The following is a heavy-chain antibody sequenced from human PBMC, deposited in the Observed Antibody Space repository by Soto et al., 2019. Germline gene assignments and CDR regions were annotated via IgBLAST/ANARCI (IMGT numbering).Heavy chain of an antibody. Sequence: GSVRLSGAASGFTFSSYAMGWVRQGPGKGLEWVAVVSIGGSTHYADSVRGRFTISRDNSKNTLSLQMNSLTAEDTAVYFCAKRSGAGGHFDYWGQGALMTFSS. J-gene: IGHJ4*02. CDR1: GFTFSSYA. D-gene: IGHD2-15*01. CDR2: VSIGGST. V-gene: IGHV3-23*01. CDR3: AKRSGAGGHFDY.